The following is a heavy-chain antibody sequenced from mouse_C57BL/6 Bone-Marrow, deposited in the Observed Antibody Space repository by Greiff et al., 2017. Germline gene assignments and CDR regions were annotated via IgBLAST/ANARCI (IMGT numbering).Heavy chain of an antibody. D-gene: IGHD2-4*01. Sequence: EVKLVESGGDLVKPGGSLKLSCAASGFTFSSYGMSWVRQTPDKRLVWVATISSGGSYTYYPDSVKGRFTISRDNAKNTLYLQMSSLKSEDTAMYYCARLGLRQFAYWGQGTLVTVSA. CDR1: GFTFSSYG. V-gene: IGHV5-6*01. J-gene: IGHJ3*01. CDR2: ISSGGSYT. CDR3: ARLGLRQFAY.